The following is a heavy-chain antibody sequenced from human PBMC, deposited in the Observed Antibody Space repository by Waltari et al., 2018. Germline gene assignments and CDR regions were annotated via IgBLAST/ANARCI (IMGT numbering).Heavy chain of an antibody. V-gene: IGHV3-21*01. CDR3: AREESIAARRRWFDP. D-gene: IGHD6-6*01. Sequence: EVQLVESGGGLVKPGGSLSLSCAASGFTFISYTMNWVRQAQGKGLEWVSSISSSSSYIYYADSVKGRFTISRDNAKNSLYLQMNSLRAEDTAVYYCAREESIAARRRWFDPWGQGTLVTVSS. J-gene: IGHJ5*02. CDR2: ISSSSSYI. CDR1: GFTFISYT.